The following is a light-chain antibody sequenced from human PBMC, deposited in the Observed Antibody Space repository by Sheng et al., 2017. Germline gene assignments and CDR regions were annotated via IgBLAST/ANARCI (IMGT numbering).Light chain of an antibody. CDR1: QSVSSN. V-gene: IGKV3D-15*01. J-gene: IGKJ2*01. CDR3: QQYNNWPPYT. CDR2: GAS. Sequence: EIVMTQSPATLSVSPGERATLSCRASQSVSSNLAWYQQKPGQAPRLLIYGASHRATGIPDRFSGSGSGTEFTLTISSLQSEDFAVYYCQQYNNWPPYTFGQGTKLEI.